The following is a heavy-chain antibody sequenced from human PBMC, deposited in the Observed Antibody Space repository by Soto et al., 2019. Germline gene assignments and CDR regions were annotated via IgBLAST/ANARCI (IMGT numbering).Heavy chain of an antibody. D-gene: IGHD2-2*01. V-gene: IGHV1-18*01. Sequence: QVQLVQSGAEVKKPGASVKVSCKASGYTFTSYGISWVRQAPGQGLEWMGWISAYNGKTNYAQRLQGRVTMTTDTPTSTDYMELRSLRSDDTAVYYCARDSLTNPLVVPMYYYYGMDVWGQGTTVTVSS. CDR3: ARDSLTNPLVVPMYYYYGMDV. CDR1: GYTFTSYG. J-gene: IGHJ6*02. CDR2: ISAYNGKT.